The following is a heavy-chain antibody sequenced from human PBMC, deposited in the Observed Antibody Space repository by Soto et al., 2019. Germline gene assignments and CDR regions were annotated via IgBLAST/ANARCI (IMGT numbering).Heavy chain of an antibody. CDR2: IDPDGGST. Sequence: ASVKVSCKASGYSFTSYFMHWVRQAPGQGPEWMGIIDPDGGSTSYAQKFQGRVTMTTDTSTSTVYVELSSLRSDDTAVYYCARDPPFSGFRRGTSLTVFWGQRTTGTV. CDR3: ARDPPFSGFRRGTSLTVF. CDR1: GYSFTSYF. D-gene: IGHD1-1*01. V-gene: IGHV1-46*01. J-gene: IGHJ6*02.